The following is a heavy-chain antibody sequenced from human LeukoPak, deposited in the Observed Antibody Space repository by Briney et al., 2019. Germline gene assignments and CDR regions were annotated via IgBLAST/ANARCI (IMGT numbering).Heavy chain of an antibody. Sequence: GRSLRLSRAASGFTFSSYGMHWVRQAPGKGLEWVAVISYDGSNKYYADSVKGRFTISRDNSKNTLYLQMNSLRAEDTAVYYCAKGRPERSYYPDAFDIWGQGTMVTVSS. CDR3: AKGRPERSYYPDAFDI. CDR1: GFTFSSYG. D-gene: IGHD1-26*01. V-gene: IGHV3-30*18. J-gene: IGHJ3*02. CDR2: ISYDGSNK.